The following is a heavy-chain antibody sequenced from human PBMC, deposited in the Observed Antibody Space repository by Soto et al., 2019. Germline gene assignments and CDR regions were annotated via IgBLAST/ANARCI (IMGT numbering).Heavy chain of an antibody. D-gene: IGHD3-10*01. CDR2: ISAYNGNR. V-gene: IGHV1-18*01. CDR3: ERPSQPGVS. Sequence: GSVKGYCKAPGYSSTSYYISWVRQAPGHGLEWMGWISAYNGNRNYAQKLQGRVTMTTDTSTRTAHIELRSLRPDDTAVYYCERPSQPGVSCGLGALVTVS. CDR1: GYSSTSYY. J-gene: IGHJ5*02.